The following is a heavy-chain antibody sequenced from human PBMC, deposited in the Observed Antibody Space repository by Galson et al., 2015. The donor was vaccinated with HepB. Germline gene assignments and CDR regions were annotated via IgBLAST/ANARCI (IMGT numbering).Heavy chain of an antibody. J-gene: IGHJ6*02. CDR3: ARDPGGGYGMDV. CDR2: ISSSSSYI. CDR1: GFTFSSYS. D-gene: IGHD3-16*01. Sequence: SLRLSCAASGFTFSSYSVNWVRQAPGKGLEWVSSISSSSSYIYYADSVKGRFTISRDNAKNSLYLQMNSLRAEDTAVYYCARDPGGGYGMDVWGQGTTVTVSS. V-gene: IGHV3-21*01.